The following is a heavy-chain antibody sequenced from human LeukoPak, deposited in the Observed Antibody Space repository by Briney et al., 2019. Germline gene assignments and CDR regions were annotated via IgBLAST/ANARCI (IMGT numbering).Heavy chain of an antibody. CDR3: ARDPNYYDSSGSWFDP. J-gene: IGHJ5*02. D-gene: IGHD3-22*01. CDR1: GYTFTGYY. CDR2: INPNSGGT. V-gene: IGHV1-2*02. Sequence: GASVKVSCKASGYTFTGYYMHWVRQAPGQGLEWMGWINPNSGGTNYAQKFQGRVTMTRDTSISTAYMELSSLRSEDTAVYYCARDPNYYDSSGSWFDPWGQGTLVTVSS.